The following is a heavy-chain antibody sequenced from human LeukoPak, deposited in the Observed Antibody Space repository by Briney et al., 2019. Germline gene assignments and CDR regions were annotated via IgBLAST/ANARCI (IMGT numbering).Heavy chain of an antibody. D-gene: IGHD1-1*01. CDR1: GFTFSSYW. V-gene: IGHV3-7*01. J-gene: IGHJ6*04. CDR2: IKQDGSEK. Sequence: GGSLRLSCAASGFTFSSYWMSCGRHAPGEGREWVANIKQDGSEKYYVDSVKGRFTISRDNDKNSLYLQMNSMRVEDTAVYCCARDFFNLEDVWGKGTTVTVSS. CDR3: ARDFFNLEDV.